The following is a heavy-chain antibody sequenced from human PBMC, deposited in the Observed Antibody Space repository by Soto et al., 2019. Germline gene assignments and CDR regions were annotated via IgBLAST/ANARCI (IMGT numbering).Heavy chain of an antibody. D-gene: IGHD6-19*01. V-gene: IGHV4-38-2*02. CDR2: IHYSGST. CDR1: GYSISRGYH. J-gene: IGHJ5*02. CDR3: VRVERIAVPWLDL. Sequence: SETLSLTCSVSGYSISRGYHWGWIRQPPGKGLEWIGTIHYSGSTYYNPSLKSRVTISVDTSKNQFSLKLTSVTAADTAVYSCVRVERIAVPWLDLWGQGTLVTVSS.